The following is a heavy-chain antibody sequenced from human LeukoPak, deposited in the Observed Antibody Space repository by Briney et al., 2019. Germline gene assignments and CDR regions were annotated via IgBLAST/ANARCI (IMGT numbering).Heavy chain of an antibody. CDR3: AREGDGYNFDFDY. CDR1: GGSISSYY. D-gene: IGHD5-12*01. Sequence: PSETLSLTCTVSGGSISSYYWSWIRQPPGKGLEWIGYIYYSGSTNYNPSLKSRVTISVDTSKNQFSLKLSSVTAADTAVYYCAREGDGYNFDFDYWGQGTLVTVSS. J-gene: IGHJ4*02. V-gene: IGHV4-59*01. CDR2: IYYSGST.